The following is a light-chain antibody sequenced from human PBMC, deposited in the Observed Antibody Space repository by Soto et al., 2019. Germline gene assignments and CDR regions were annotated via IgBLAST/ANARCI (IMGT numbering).Light chain of an antibody. V-gene: IGKV1-33*01. J-gene: IGKJ5*01. CDR1: QSISKN. Sequence: DIQMTPSPSSLSASVGDRVTITSRASQSISKNLNWYQQKPGKAPKLLIYDASNLETGVPSRFSGSGSGADFTFTISRLQPEDIATYYCQHYDNLPSVTFGQGTRLEIK. CDR3: QHYDNLPSVT. CDR2: DAS.